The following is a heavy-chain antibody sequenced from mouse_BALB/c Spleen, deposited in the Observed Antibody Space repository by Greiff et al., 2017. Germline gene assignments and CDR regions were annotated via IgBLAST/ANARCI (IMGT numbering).Heavy chain of an antibody. D-gene: IGHD4-1*01. CDR3: AITGTGWFAY. J-gene: IGHJ3*01. CDR2: ISYSGST. CDR1: GYSITSDYA. V-gene: IGHV3-2*02. Sequence: DVQLQESGPGLVKPSQSLSLTCTVTGYSITSDYAWNWIRQFPGNKLEWMGYISYSGSTSYNPSLKSRISITRDTSKNQFFLQLNSVTTEDTATYYCAITGTGWFAYWGQGTLVTVSA.